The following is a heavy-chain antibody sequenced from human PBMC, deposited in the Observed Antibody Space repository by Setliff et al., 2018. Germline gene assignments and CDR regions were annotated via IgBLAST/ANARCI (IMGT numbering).Heavy chain of an antibody. CDR1: GDSISRSTYY. D-gene: IGHD3-22*01. CDR2: VDHSGNT. J-gene: IGHJ4*02. V-gene: IGHV4-39*01. CDR3: ARRDSTGYYGYSFDF. Sequence: SETLSLTCTLSGDSISRSTYYWGWIRQSPGKGLDWIGTVDHSGNTFYNPSLKSRVTISVDTSKNQLSLELASVTAADTAVYYCARRDSTGYYGYSFDFWGQGTPVTVSS.